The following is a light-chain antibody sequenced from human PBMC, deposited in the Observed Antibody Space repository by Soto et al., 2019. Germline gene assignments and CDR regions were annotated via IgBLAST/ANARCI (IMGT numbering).Light chain of an antibody. CDR2: EVS. V-gene: IGLV2-8*01. CDR1: SSDVGGYNY. Sequence: QSALTQPPSASGSPGQSVAISCTGTSSDVGGYNYVSWYQQHPGKAPKLLIYEVSKRPSGVPDRFSGSKSGNPASLTVSGLQAEDEADYYCTSYAGSNHFLFGGGTKLTVL. CDR3: TSYAGSNHFL. J-gene: IGLJ2*01.